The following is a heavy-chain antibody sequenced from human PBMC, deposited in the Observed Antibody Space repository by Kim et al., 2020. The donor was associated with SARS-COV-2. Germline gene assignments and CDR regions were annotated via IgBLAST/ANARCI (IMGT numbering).Heavy chain of an antibody. D-gene: IGHD6-6*01. Sequence: GGSLRLSCAASGFTVSSNYMSWVRQAPGKGLEWVAIIYSGGSTYYADSVKGRFTISRDDSKNTLYLQMNSLRAEDTAVYYCARNRARSNYFDYWGQRTLGTVSS. CDR2: IYSGGST. CDR3: ARNRARSNYFDY. V-gene: IGHV3-53*01. J-gene: IGHJ4*02. CDR1: GFTVSSNY.